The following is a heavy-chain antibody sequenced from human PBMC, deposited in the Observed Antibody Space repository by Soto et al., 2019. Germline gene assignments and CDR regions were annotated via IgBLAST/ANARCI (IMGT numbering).Heavy chain of an antibody. V-gene: IGHV2-5*02. CDR2: IYWDDDK. D-gene: IGHD4-17*01. CDR1: GFSLSTSGVG. CDR3: AHVYGDYVLVGWFDP. J-gene: IGHJ5*02. Sequence: QITLKESGPKLVKPTQTLTLTCTFSGFSLSTSGVGVGWIRQPPGKALEWLAIIYWDDDKRYSPSLKSRLTITKDTSKNRVVLTMKNMDPVDTAKYYCAHVYGDYVLVGWFDPWGQGTLVTVSS.